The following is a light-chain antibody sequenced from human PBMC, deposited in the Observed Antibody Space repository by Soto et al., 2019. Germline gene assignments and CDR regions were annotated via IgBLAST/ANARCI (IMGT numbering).Light chain of an antibody. V-gene: IGLV1-40*01. CDR1: SSNIGAGYA. Sequence: QSVLTQPPSVSGAPGQRVTISCTGSSSNIGAGYAVHWYQQLPGRAPKLLIYDNNNRPSGVPDRFSGSKSGTSASLAITGLQAEDEADYYCAAWDDSLMGVFGGGTKLTVL. J-gene: IGLJ3*02. CDR2: DNN. CDR3: AAWDDSLMGV.